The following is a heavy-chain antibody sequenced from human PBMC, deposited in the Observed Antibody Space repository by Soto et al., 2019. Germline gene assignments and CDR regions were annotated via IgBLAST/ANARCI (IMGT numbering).Heavy chain of an antibody. CDR2: IYSGGTT. D-gene: IGHD6-6*01. V-gene: IGHV3-53*02. Sequence: EVQMVETGGGLIQPGGSLRLSCEVTGFTVSSNYMSWVRQAPGKGLEWVSVIYSGGTTYSADSVKGRFIISRDDSKNTLYLQMNSLRAEDTAVYYGARAWWSSSRWFDPWGQGTLVTVSS. CDR1: GFTVSSNY. J-gene: IGHJ5*02. CDR3: ARAWWSSSRWFDP.